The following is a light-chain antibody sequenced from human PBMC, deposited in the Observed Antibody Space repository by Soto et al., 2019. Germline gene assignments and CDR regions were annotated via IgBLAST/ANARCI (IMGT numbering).Light chain of an antibody. CDR2: DAS. J-gene: IGKJ1*01. CDR1: QYIGSA. V-gene: IGKV3-15*01. CDR3: QQYGVRPRT. Sequence: EVVLTQSPATLSVSPGDRATLSCRASQYIGSAVAWYHQRSGQAPRLLIFDASVRVPTTPARFSGSVSGTEFTLTISSLESEDFAVYFCQQYGVRPRTFGQGTKVEIK.